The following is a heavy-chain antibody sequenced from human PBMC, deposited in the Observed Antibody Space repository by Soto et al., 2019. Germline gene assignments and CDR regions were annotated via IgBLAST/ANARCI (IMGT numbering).Heavy chain of an antibody. CDR1: GYTFTGYY. Sequence: QVQLVQSGAEVKKPGASVKVSCKASGYTFTGYYMHWVRQAPGQGLEWMGWINPNSGDTNSAQKFQGRVTMTRDTSISTAYMELSRLRSDDTAVYYCARAGGYCSGGSCPRGFDYWGQGTLVTVSS. CDR3: ARAGGYCSGGSCPRGFDY. D-gene: IGHD2-15*01. CDR2: INPNSGDT. J-gene: IGHJ4*02. V-gene: IGHV1-2*02.